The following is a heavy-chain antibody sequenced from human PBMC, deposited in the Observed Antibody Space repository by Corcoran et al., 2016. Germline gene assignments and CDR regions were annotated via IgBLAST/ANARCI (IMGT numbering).Heavy chain of an antibody. CDR2: IHYSGST. D-gene: IGHD6-19*01. J-gene: IGHJ5*02. CDR3: ARGGVGAGCSGLQGGWFDP. Sequence: QVQLQESGPRLLKPSETLSLTCTVSDGSISGYYWTLIRQPPGKGLEWIGFIHYSGSTNYNPSLKSRVTISLDTSKNEFTLRLTSVTAADTAVYYRARGGVGAGCSGLQGGWFDPWGQGTLVTVSS. V-gene: IGHV4-59*01. CDR1: DGSISGYY.